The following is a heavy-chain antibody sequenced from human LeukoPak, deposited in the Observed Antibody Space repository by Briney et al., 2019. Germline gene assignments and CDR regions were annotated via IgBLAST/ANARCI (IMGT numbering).Heavy chain of an antibody. V-gene: IGHV3-21*01. CDR2: ISSSSSYI. J-gene: IGHJ4*02. Sequence: GGSLRLSCAASGFTFSSYSMNWVRQAPGKGLEWVSSISSSSSYIYYADSVKGRFTISRDNAKNSLYLQMNSLRAEDTAVYYCAKPLSGSYLYCFDYWGQGTLVTVSS. CDR1: GFTFSSYS. D-gene: IGHD1-26*01. CDR3: AKPLSGSYLYCFDY.